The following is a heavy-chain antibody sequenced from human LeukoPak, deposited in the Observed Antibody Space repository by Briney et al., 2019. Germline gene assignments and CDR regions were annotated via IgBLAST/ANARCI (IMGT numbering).Heavy chain of an antibody. Sequence: GGSLRLSCAASGFTFSSYWMSWVRQAPGKGLEWVANIKQDGSEKYYVDSVKGRFTISRDNAKNSLYLQMNSLRAEDTAVYYCARARGYDFWGGYFGYWGQGTLVTVSS. V-gene: IGHV3-7*01. D-gene: IGHD3-3*01. CDR2: IKQDGSEK. CDR1: GFTFSSYW. CDR3: ARARGYDFWGGYFGY. J-gene: IGHJ4*02.